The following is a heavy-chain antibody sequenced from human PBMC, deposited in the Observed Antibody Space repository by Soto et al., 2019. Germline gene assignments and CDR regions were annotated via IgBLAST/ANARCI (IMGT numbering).Heavy chain of an antibody. D-gene: IGHD2-15*01. V-gene: IGHV3-30*18. J-gene: IGHJ5*02. CDR3: AKGAGYCSGGSCLSWFDP. CDR1: GFTFSSYG. Sequence: QVQLVESGGGVVQPGRSLRLSCAASGFTFSSYGMHWVRQAPGKGLEWVAVISYDGSNKYYADSVKGRFTISRDNSKNTLYLQMNSLRAEDTAVYYCAKGAGYCSGGSCLSWFDPWGQGTLVTVSS. CDR2: ISYDGSNK.